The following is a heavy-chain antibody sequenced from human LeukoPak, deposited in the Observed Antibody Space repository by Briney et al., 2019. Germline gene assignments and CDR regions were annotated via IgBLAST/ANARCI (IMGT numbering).Heavy chain of an antibody. Sequence: SETLSLTCTVSGDSISSYYWSWIRQPPGKGLEWIGYIYYSGSTNYNPSLKSRVTISVDTSKNQFSLRLSSVTAADTAVYYCARVTGYMTEDYFDYWGQGTLITVSS. CDR1: GDSISSYY. V-gene: IGHV4-59*01. CDR2: IYYSGST. CDR3: ARVTGYMTEDYFDY. D-gene: IGHD6-13*01. J-gene: IGHJ4*02.